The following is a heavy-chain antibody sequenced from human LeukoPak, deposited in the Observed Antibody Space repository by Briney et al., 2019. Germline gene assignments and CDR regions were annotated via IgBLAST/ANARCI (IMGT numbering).Heavy chain of an antibody. J-gene: IGHJ3*02. CDR1: GGSISSSNW. CDR3: ARDLCSSTSCYRGGDAFDI. V-gene: IGHV4-4*02. CDR2: IYHSGST. D-gene: IGHD2-2*01. Sequence: TSETLSLTCAVSGGSISSSNWWSWVRQPPGKGLEWIGEIYHSGSTNYNPSLKSRVTISVDKSKNQFSLKLSSVTAADTAVYYCARDLCSSTSCYRGGDAFDIWGQGTMVTVSS.